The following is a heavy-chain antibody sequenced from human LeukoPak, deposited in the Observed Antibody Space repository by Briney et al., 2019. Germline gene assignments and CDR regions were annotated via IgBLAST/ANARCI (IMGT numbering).Heavy chain of an antibody. CDR3: ARGPAAFDI. J-gene: IGHJ3*02. Sequence: SSVKVSCKASGYTFTGHYMHWLRQAPGQGLEWMGWINPKNAGTNYAQKFQGRVTMTTETSTSTAYMELRSLRSDDTAVYYCARGPAAFDIWGQGTMVTVSS. CDR2: INPKNAGT. CDR1: GYTFTGHY. V-gene: IGHV1-2*02.